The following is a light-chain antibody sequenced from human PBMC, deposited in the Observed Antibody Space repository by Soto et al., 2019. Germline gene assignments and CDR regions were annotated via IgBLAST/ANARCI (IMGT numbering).Light chain of an antibody. Sequence: QSVLTQPPSASGTPGQRVTISCSGSSSNLGSNTVNWYQQLPGTAPKLLIYSNNQRPSGVPDRFSGSKSGTSASLAISGLQSEDEADYYCAAWDDSLNVSVVFGGGTKVTVL. CDR2: SNN. V-gene: IGLV1-44*01. CDR1: SSNLGSNT. J-gene: IGLJ2*01. CDR3: AAWDDSLNVSVV.